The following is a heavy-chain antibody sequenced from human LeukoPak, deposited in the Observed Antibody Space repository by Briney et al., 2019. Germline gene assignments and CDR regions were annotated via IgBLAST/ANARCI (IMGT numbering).Heavy chain of an antibody. CDR1: GGSISSYY. V-gene: IGHV4-4*09. CDR2: IYTSGST. Sequence: SETLPLTCTVSGGSISSYYWSWIRPPPGKGLGWIGYIYTSGSTNYNPSLKSRVTISVDTSQNQFSLKLSSVTAADTAVYYCAIAARPQNYYYYNLDVGGKGTTVTVSS. D-gene: IGHD6-6*01. CDR3: AIAARPQNYYYYNLDV. J-gene: IGHJ6*03.